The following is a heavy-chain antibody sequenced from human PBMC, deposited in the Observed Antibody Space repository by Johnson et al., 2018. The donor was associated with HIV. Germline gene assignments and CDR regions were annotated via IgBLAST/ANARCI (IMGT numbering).Heavy chain of an antibody. J-gene: IGHJ3*02. Sequence: QVQLVESGGDMVQPGRSLRLSCTASGFTFSSYGMHWVRQAPGKGLEWVAVIWYDGSNKYYVDSVKGRFTISRDDSKNTLYLQMNSLKTEDTAVYYCTTDELSLLVVYADAFDIWGQGTVVTVSS. CDR2: IWYDGSNK. CDR3: TTDELSLLVVYADAFDI. CDR1: GFTFSSYG. D-gene: IGHD2-8*02. V-gene: IGHV3-33*01.